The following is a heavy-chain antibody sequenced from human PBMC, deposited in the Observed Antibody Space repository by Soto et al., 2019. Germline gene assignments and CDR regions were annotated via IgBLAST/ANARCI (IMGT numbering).Heavy chain of an antibody. Sequence: ESGGGVVQPGRSLRLSCAASGFTFSSYGMHWVRQAPGKGLEWVAVISYDGSNKYYADSVKGRFTISRDNSKNTLYLQMNSLRAEDTAVYYCAKEVSFDYWGQGTLVTVSS. V-gene: IGHV3-30*18. CDR3: AKEVSFDY. CDR1: GFTFSSYG. D-gene: IGHD1-20*01. J-gene: IGHJ4*02. CDR2: ISYDGSNK.